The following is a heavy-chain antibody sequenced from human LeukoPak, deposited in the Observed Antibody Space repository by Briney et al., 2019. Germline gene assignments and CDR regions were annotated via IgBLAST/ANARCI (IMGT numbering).Heavy chain of an antibody. J-gene: IGHJ4*02. Sequence: SETLSLTCTVSGGSISSYYWSWIRQPPGKGLEWIGYIYYSGSTSYNPSLKSRVTISVDTSKNQFSLKLSSVTAADTAVYYCARRAGSESQPLDYWGQGTLVTVSS. V-gene: IGHV4-59*08. CDR3: ARRAGSESQPLDY. D-gene: IGHD3-10*01. CDR1: GGSISSYY. CDR2: IYYSGST.